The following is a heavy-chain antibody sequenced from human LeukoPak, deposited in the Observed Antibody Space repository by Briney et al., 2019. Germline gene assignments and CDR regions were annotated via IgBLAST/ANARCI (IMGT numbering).Heavy chain of an antibody. V-gene: IGHV4-34*01. CDR2: INHSRST. CDR1: GGSFSGYY. J-gene: IGHJ4*02. Sequence: SETLSLTCAVYGGSFSGYYWSWIRQPPGKGLEWIGEINHSRSTNYNPSLKSRVTISVDTSKNQFSLKLSSVTAADTAVYYCARGLTYWGQGTLVTVS. CDR3: ARGLTY.